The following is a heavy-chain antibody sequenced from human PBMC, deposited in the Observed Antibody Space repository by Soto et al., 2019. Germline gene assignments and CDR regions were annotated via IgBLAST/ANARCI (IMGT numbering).Heavy chain of an antibody. V-gene: IGHV1-69*02. CDR1: GGTFSSST. CDR3: ARANPNYDFWSGYARKYGDPTDYYYYYMDV. J-gene: IGHJ6*03. D-gene: IGHD3-3*01. CDR2: IIPILGIA. Sequence: ASVKVSCKASGGTFSSSTISWVRQAPGQGLEWMGRIIPILGIANYAQKFQGRVTITADKSTSTAYMELSSLRSEDTAVYYCARANPNYDFWSGYARKYGDPTDYYYYYMDVRGKGTTVTVSS.